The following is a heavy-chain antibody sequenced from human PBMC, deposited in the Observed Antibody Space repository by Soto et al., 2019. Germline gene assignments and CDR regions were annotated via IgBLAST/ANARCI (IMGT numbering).Heavy chain of an antibody. CDR2: IRNKAYGETT. J-gene: IGHJ5*01. V-gene: IGHV3-49*03. CDR3: TRAADPYYYDSSGFYYPDS. CDR1: GFTFGDYA. D-gene: IGHD3-22*01. Sequence: GGSLRLSCTASGFTFGDYAVSWFRQAPGKGLERVGFIRNKAYGETTEYAASVKGRFTISRDDSKSIAYLQMNSLKTDDTAIYYCTRAADPYYYDSSGFYYPDSWGQGTLVTVSS.